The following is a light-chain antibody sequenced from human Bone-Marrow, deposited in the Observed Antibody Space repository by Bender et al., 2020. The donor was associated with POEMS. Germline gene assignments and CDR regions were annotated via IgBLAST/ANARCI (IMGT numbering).Light chain of an antibody. Sequence: SYVLTQPPSVSVAPGETAKITCGGNNIRSYSVHWYQQMPGQSPVLVIYQDTKRPSGIPERFSGSNSGNTATLTISETQAMDEADYYCQAWDSNIVLFGGGTRLTVL. CDR2: QDT. CDR3: QAWDSNIVL. CDR1: NIRSYS. J-gene: IGLJ2*01. V-gene: IGLV3-21*01.